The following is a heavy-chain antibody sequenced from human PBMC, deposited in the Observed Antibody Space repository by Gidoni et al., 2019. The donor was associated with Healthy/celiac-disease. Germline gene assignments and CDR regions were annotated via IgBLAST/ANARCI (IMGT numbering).Heavy chain of an antibody. D-gene: IGHD6-19*01. V-gene: IGHV1-46*03. Sequence: VQLAQSGAEVKKPGASVKVSCKAYGYHFTTYHMHWLRQAPGQGLEWMGIINPSGGSTSYAQKFQGRVTMTRDTSTSTVYMELSSLRSEDTAVYYCARDGPGIAVARGAFDIWGQGTMVTVSS. CDR1: GYHFTTYH. CDR2: INPSGGST. CDR3: ARDGPGIAVARGAFDI. J-gene: IGHJ3*02.